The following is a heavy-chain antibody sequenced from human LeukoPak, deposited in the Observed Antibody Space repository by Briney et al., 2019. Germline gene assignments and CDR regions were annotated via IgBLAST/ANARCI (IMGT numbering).Heavy chain of an antibody. J-gene: IGHJ3*02. Sequence: GESLKISCNGSGYSFTSYWIGCVRQMLGKGLEGMGIIYPGDSDTRYSPSFHGQDTISADKSISTAYLQWSSLKASDTAMYYCARHALATVTTSDAFDIWGQGTMVTVSS. V-gene: IGHV5-51*01. CDR3: ARHALATVTTSDAFDI. CDR2: IYPGDSDT. D-gene: IGHD4-17*01. CDR1: GYSFTSYW.